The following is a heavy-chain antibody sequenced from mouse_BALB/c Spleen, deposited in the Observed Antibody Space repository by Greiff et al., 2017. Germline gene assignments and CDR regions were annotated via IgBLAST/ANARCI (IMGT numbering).Heavy chain of an antibody. J-gene: IGHJ4*01. D-gene: IGHD1-2*01. Sequence: EVHLVESGGGLVQPGGSRKLSCAASGFTFSSFGMHWVRQAPEKGLEWVAYISSGSSTIYYADTVKGRFTISRDNPTNTLFLQMTSLRSEDTAMCYCARLITTFYAMDYGGQGSAVTVSS. V-gene: IGHV5-17*02. CDR1: GFTFSSFG. CDR2: ISSGSSTI. CDR3: ARLITTFYAMDY.